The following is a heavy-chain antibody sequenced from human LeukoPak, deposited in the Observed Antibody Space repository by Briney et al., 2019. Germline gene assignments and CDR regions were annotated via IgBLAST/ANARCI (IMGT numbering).Heavy chain of an antibody. CDR1: GGSISSYY. Sequence: SETLSLTCTVSGGSISSYYWSWIRQPPWKGLEWIGYIYYSGSTNYNPSLKSRVTISVDTSKNQFSLKLSSVTAADTAVYYCAREGGGSGSFLMDAFDIWGQGTMVTVSS. J-gene: IGHJ3*02. D-gene: IGHD3-10*01. V-gene: IGHV4-59*01. CDR2: IYYSGST. CDR3: AREGGGSGSFLMDAFDI.